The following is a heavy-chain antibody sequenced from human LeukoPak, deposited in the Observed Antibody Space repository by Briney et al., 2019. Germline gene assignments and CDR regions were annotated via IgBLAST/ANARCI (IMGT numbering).Heavy chain of an antibody. J-gene: IGHJ4*02. V-gene: IGHV3-23*01. CDR3: AKNIKDQLLCGFNF. Sequence: GGSLRLSCAASGFTFEASAMSWVRQAPGKGLEWVAVITGGGESTYYADSVKGRFTISRDNSKKMLVLQVNSLRAEGTAVYFCAKNIKDQLLCGFNFWGQGIVVSVSS. D-gene: IGHD2-2*01. CDR1: GFTFEASA. CDR2: ITGGGEST.